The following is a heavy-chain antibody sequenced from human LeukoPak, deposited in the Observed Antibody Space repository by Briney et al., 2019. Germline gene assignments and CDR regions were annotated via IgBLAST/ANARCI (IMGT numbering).Heavy chain of an antibody. V-gene: IGHV4-4*07. CDR2: IYTSGST. J-gene: IGHJ4*02. CDR3: AIVSAAGRAFDY. CDR1: GGSISSYY. Sequence: SETLSLTCTVSGGSISSYYWSWIRQPAGKGLEWIGRIYTSGSTNYNPSLKSRVTMSVDTSKNQFSLKLSSVAAADTAVYYCAIVSAAGRAFDYWGQGTLVTVSS. D-gene: IGHD6-13*01.